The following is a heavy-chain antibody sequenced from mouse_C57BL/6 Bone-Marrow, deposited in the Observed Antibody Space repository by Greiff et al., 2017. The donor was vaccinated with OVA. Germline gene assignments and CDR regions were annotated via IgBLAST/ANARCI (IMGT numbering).Heavy chain of an antibody. D-gene: IGHD6-1*01. J-gene: IGHJ2*01. CDR2: IYPGGGYT. CDR3: ARGWPHNFDY. CDR1: GYTFTNYW. Sequence: QVQLQQSGAELVRPGTSVKMSCKASGYTFTNYWIGWAKQRPGHGLEWIGDIYPGGGYTNYNEKFKGKATLTADKSSSTAYMQFSSLTSEDSAIYYCARGWPHNFDYWGQGTTLTVSS. V-gene: IGHV1-63*01.